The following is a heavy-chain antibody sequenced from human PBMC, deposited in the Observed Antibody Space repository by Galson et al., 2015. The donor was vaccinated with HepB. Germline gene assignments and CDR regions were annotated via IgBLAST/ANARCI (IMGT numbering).Heavy chain of an antibody. CDR3: ARQGTAMATEYDWYFDL. CDR2: IYPGDSDT. V-gene: IGHV5-51*01. CDR1: GYSFTSYW. D-gene: IGHD5-18*01. Sequence: QSGAEVKKPVESLKISRKGSGYSFTSYWIGWVRQMPGKGLEWMGIIYPGDSDTRYSPSFQGQVTISADKSISTAYLQWSSLKASDTAMYYCARQGTAMATEYDWYFDLWGRGTLVTVSS. J-gene: IGHJ2*01.